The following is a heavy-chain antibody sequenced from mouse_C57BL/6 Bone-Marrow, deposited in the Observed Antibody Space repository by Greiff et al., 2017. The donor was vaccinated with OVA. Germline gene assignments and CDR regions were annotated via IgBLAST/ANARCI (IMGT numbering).Heavy chain of an antibody. Sequence: VQLQQPGTELVKPGASVKLSCKASGYTFTSYWMHWVKQRPGQGLEWIGNINPSNGGTYYNEKFKGKATLTADTSSSTAYMQLSSLTSEDSAVYFCAREGGSSPFDYWGQGTTLTVSS. D-gene: IGHD1-1*01. CDR1: GYTFTSYW. V-gene: IGHV1-53*01. CDR2: INPSNGGT. J-gene: IGHJ2*01. CDR3: AREGGSSPFDY.